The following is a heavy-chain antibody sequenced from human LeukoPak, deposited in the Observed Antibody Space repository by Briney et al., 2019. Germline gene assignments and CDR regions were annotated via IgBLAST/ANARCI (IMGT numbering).Heavy chain of an antibody. CDR2: IRYDGSNK. CDR3: AKDRMGFGELPYYFDY. Sequence: QPGGSLSLSCAACGFTFSSYGMHWVRQAPGKGLEWVAFIRYDGSNKYYADSMKGRFTISRDNSKNTLYLQMNSLRAEDTAVYYCAKDRMGFGELPYYFDYWGQGTLVTVSS. V-gene: IGHV3-30*02. CDR1: GFTFSSYG. J-gene: IGHJ4*02. D-gene: IGHD3-10*01.